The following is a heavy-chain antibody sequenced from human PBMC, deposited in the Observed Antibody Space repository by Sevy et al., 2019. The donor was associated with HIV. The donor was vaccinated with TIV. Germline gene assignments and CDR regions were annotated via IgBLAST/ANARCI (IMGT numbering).Heavy chain of an antibody. D-gene: IGHD6-13*01. Sequence: GGSLKLSFTAFGFNFWGYLMGWGRQGPGEGLEVGAFLKEDVYGGTVDNGASVIGRFVISRDDSKTIAYLQMNDLKTEDTGVYYCTRWKAAQSIFDYWGQGALVTVSS. V-gene: IGHV3-49*04. CDR1: GFNFWGYL. J-gene: IGHJ4*02. CDR2: LKEDVYGGTV. CDR3: TRWKAAQSIFDY.